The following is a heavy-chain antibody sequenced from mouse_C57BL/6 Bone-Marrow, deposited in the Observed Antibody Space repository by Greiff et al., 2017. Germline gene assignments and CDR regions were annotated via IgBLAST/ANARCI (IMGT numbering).Heavy chain of an antibody. CDR1: GFAFSSYA. CDR3: ARLTVVAYYFDY. CDR2: ISDGGSYT. J-gene: IGHJ2*01. D-gene: IGHD1-1*01. V-gene: IGHV5-4*03. Sequence: EVKVVESGGGLVKPGGSLKLSCAASGFAFSSYAMSWVRQTPEKRLEWVATISDGGSYTYYQDNVKGRFTISRDNAKNNLYLQMSHLKSEDTAMYYCARLTVVAYYFDYWGQGTTLTVSS.